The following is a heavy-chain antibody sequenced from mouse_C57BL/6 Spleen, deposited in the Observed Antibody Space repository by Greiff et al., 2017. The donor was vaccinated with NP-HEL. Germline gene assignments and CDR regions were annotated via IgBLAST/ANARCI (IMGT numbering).Heavy chain of an antibody. CDR2: IHPNSGST. D-gene: IGHD1-1*01. CDR3: ARLGFITTVVASLWYFDV. CDR1: GYTFTSYW. Sequence: QVQLQQPGAELVKPGASVKLSCKASGYTFTSYWMHWVKQRPGQGLEWIGMIHPNSGSTNYNEKFKSKATLTVDKSSSTAYMQLSSLTSEDSAVYYCARLGFITTVVASLWYFDVWGTGTTVTVSS. J-gene: IGHJ1*03. V-gene: IGHV1-64*01.